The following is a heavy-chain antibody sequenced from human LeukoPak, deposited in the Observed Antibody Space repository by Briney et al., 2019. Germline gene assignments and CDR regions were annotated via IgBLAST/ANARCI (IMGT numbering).Heavy chain of an antibody. CDR1: GFTFSSYS. D-gene: IGHD5-18*01. Sequence: PGGSLRLSCAASGFTFSSYSMNWVRQAPGKGLEWVSSIGSSSSYIYYADSVKGRFTISRDNAKNSLYLQMNSLRAEDTAVYYCASDTAMAYFDYWGQGTLVTVSS. J-gene: IGHJ4*02. V-gene: IGHV3-21*01. CDR3: ASDTAMAYFDY. CDR2: IGSSSSYI.